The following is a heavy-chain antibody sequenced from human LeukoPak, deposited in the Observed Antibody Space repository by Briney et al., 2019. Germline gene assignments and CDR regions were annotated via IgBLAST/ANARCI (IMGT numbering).Heavy chain of an antibody. CDR2: IYHSGST. CDR1: GYSISSGYY. CDR3: ASHCSGGSCYEGYNWFDP. D-gene: IGHD2-15*01. V-gene: IGHV4-38-2*01. J-gene: IGHJ5*02. Sequence: SETLSLTCAVSGYSISSGYYWGWIRQPPGEGLEWIGSIYHSGSTNYNPSLKSRVTISVDTSKNQFSLKLSSVTAADTAVYYCASHCSGGSCYEGYNWFDPWGQGTLVTVSS.